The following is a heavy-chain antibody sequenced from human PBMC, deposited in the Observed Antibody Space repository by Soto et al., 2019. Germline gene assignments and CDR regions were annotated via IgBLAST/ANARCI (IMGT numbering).Heavy chain of an antibody. CDR1: GGTFSSYA. CDR3: AREPSGYSPAPSSTLDAFDI. V-gene: IGHV1-69*01. CDR2: IIPIFGTA. Sequence: QVQLVQSGAEVKKPGSSVKVSCKASGGTFSSYAISWVRQAPGQGLEWMGGIIPIFGTANYAQKFQGRVTITADESTSTAYMELSSLRSEDTAMYYCAREPSGYSPAPSSTLDAFDIWGQGTMVTVSS. J-gene: IGHJ3*02. D-gene: IGHD2-21*01.